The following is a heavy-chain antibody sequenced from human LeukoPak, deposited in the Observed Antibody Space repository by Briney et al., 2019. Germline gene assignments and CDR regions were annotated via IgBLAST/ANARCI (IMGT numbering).Heavy chain of an antibody. CDR2: VYYSGST. V-gene: IGHV4-39*01. CDR3: ARHGFVVIPAAFDY. Sequence: SETLSLTCTVSGDSISSNSYYWIWIRQPPGKGLEWIGSVYYSGSTYYNPSLRSRVTISIDTSKNQFSLKLNSVTAADTAVYYCARHGFVVIPAAFDYWGQGTLVTVSP. D-gene: IGHD2-2*01. J-gene: IGHJ4*02. CDR1: GDSISSNSYY.